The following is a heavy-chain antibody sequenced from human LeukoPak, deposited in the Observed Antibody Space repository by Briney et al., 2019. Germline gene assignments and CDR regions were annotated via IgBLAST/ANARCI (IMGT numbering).Heavy chain of an antibody. CDR3: PKFRSSSSPYYYYYMDV. V-gene: IGHV3-23*01. CDR2: ISGSGGST. D-gene: IGHD6-6*01. CDR1: GFTFSSYA. J-gene: IGHJ6*03. Sequence: GGSLRLSCAASGFTFSSYAMSWVRQAPGKGLEWVSAISGSGGSTYYADSVKGRFTISRDNSKNTLYLQMNSLRAEDTAVYYCPKFRSSSSPYYYYYMDVWGKGTTVTVSS.